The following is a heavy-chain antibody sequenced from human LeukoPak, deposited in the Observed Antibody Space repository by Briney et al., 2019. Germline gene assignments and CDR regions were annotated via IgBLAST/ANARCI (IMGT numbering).Heavy chain of an antibody. CDR2: IYTSGST. CDR1: GGSISSGSYY. CDR3: AKAISRGTLGYFDY. J-gene: IGHJ4*02. D-gene: IGHD1-1*01. V-gene: IGHV4-61*02. Sequence: SETLSLTCTVSGGSISSGSYYWSWIRQPAGKGLEWIGRIYTSGSTNYNPSLKSRVTISVDTSKNQFSLKLSSVTAADTAVYYCAKAISRGTLGYFDYWGQGTLVTVSS.